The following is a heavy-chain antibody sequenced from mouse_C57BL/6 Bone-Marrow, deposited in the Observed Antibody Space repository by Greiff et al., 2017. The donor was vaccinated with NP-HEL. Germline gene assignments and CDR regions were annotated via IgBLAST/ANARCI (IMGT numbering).Heavy chain of an antibody. D-gene: IGHD1-1*01. CDR3: ARDRGVVATGFDY. CDR1: GFTFSDYY. CDR2: INYDGSST. J-gene: IGHJ2*01. Sequence: EVKLMESEGGLVQPGSSMKLSCTASGFTFSDYYMAWVRQVPEKGLEWVANINYDGSSTYYLDSLKSRFIISRDNAKNILYLQMSSLKSEDTATYYCARDRGVVATGFDYWGQGTTLTVSS. V-gene: IGHV5-16*01.